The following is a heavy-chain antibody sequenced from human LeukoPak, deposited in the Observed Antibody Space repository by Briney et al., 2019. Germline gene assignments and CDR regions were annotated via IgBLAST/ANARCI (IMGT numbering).Heavy chain of an antibody. Sequence: RTSETLSLTCTVSGGSISSSSYYWGWIRQPPGKGLEWIGSIYYSGSTNYNPSLKSRVTMSVDTSKNQFSLKLSSVTAADTAVYYCARGKYNYYYMDVWGKGTTVTVSS. J-gene: IGHJ6*03. CDR1: GGSISSSSYY. CDR2: IYYSGST. V-gene: IGHV4-39*07. CDR3: ARGKYNYYYMDV. D-gene: IGHD2/OR15-2a*01.